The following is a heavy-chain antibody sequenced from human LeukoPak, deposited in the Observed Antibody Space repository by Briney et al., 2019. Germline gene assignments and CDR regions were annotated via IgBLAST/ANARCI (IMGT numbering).Heavy chain of an antibody. CDR1: GFTFSSYW. Sequence: QSGGSLRLSCAASGFTFSSYWMSWVRQAPGKGLEWVANIKQDGSEKYYVDSVKGRFTISRDNAKNSLYLQMNSLRAEDTAVYYCARGEWELLDCWFDPWGQGTLVTVSS. CDR3: ARGEWELLDCWFDP. J-gene: IGHJ5*02. V-gene: IGHV3-7*01. D-gene: IGHD1-26*01. CDR2: IKQDGSEK.